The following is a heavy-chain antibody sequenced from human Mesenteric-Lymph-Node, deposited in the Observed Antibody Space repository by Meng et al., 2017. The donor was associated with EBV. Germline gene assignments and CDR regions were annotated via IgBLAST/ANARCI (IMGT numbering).Heavy chain of an antibody. D-gene: IGHD1/OR15-1a*01. Sequence: QVHLQESGPGLVKPSGTLSLTCAVSGGSISSSDWWNWVRQSPGKGLEWIGEIYHSGSTNYNPSLKSRVTILVDRSKNEFSLKMTSVTAADTAVYYCARLRDNGNIDLLDSWGQGTLGTVSS. J-gene: IGHJ4*02. CDR2: IYHSGST. V-gene: IGHV4-4*02. CDR3: ARLRDNGNIDLLDS. CDR1: GGSISSSDW.